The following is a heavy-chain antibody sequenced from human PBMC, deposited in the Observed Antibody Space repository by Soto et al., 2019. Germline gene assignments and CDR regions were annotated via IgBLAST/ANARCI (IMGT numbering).Heavy chain of an antibody. D-gene: IGHD3-3*01. Sequence: GGSLRLSCAASGFTFSSYGMHWVRQAPGKGLEWVAVISYDGSNKYYADSVKGRITISRDNSKNTLYLQMNSLRAEDTAVYYCAKDGFLEWLFPYGMDVWGQGTTVTVSS. V-gene: IGHV3-30*18. CDR2: ISYDGSNK. CDR1: GFTFSSYG. J-gene: IGHJ6*02. CDR3: AKDGFLEWLFPYGMDV.